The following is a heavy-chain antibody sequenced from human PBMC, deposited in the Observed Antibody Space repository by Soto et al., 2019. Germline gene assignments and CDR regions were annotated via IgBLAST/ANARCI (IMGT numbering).Heavy chain of an antibody. CDR3: ATKGRWYVGYYYYGMDV. J-gene: IGHJ6*02. Sequence: AAVKVSCKVSGYTLTELSMHWVRQAPGKGLEWMGGFDPEDGETIYAQKFQGRVTMTEDTSTDTAYMELSSLRSEDTAVYYCATKGRWYVGYYYYGMDVWGQGTTVTVSS. CDR1: GYTLTELS. D-gene: IGHD6-13*01. V-gene: IGHV1-24*01. CDR2: FDPEDGET.